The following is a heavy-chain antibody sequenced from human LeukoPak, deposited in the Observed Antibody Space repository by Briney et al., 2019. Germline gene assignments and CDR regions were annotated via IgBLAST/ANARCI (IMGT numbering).Heavy chain of an antibody. V-gene: IGHV1-18*01. CDR2: ISAFDGNT. CDR3: ARVDCSGGSCYGGLDY. Sequence: ASVKVSCKASGYTFTNYGITWVRQAPGQGLAWMGWISAFDGNTNYAQRLQGRVTMTTDTSSSTAYMELRSLRSDDTAVYYCARVDCSGGSCYGGLDYWGQGTLVTVSS. CDR1: GYTFTNYG. J-gene: IGHJ4*02. D-gene: IGHD2-15*01.